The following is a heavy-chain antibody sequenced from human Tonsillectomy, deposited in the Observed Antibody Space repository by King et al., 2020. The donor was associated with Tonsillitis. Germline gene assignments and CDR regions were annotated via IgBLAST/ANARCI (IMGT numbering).Heavy chain of an antibody. CDR2: ITSSSDMK. J-gene: IGHJ4*02. D-gene: IGHD4-23*01. CDR3: AGMVGCGGNPPHYFAS. Sequence: VQLVESGGGFVQPGGSLRLSCAASGFTFSGYSMNWVRQAPGKGLEWLSYITSSSDMKFYADSVKGRFTISRDNAKNSLYLQRNSLRAEDTAVYYCAGMVGCGGNPPHYFASWGEGTLVTVSS. V-gene: IGHV3-48*01. CDR1: GFTFSGYS.